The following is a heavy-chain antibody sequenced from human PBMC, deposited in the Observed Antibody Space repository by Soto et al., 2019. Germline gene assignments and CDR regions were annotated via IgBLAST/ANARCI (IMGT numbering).Heavy chain of an antibody. CDR1: GFTFCRYW. Sequence: GGSLRLSCAASGFTFCRYWMHWVRQAPGKGLVWVSRIDSYGSATSQVDSVEGRFTISRDNATNTLYLQMNSLRAEDTVVYSCARRWVYGLSLQPPTDYLCQGALVTVSS. D-gene: IGHD2-8*01. J-gene: IGHJ4*01. CDR3: ARRWVYGLSLQPPTDY. V-gene: IGHV3-74*01. CDR2: IDSYGSAT.